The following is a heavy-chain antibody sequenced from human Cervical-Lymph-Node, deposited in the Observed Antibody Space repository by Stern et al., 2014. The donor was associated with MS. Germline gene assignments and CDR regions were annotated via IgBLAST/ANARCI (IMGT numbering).Heavy chain of an antibody. Sequence: VQLVESGGGVVQPGRSLRLSCAASGFTFSYHAMHWVRQAPGKGLEWVAVISYDGSDKNDADSVKGRFTISRDNSRNTLYLQMNSLRVDDTAVNYCARGGAVATSDYYFDYWGQGILVTVSS. CDR2: ISYDGSDK. CDR1: GFTFSYHA. CDR3: ARGGAVATSDYYFDY. J-gene: IGHJ4*02. V-gene: IGHV3-30*01. D-gene: IGHD5-12*01.